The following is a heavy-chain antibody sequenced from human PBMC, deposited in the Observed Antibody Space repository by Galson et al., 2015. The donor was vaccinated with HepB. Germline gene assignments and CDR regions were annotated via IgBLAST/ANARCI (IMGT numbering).Heavy chain of an antibody. CDR2: ISTYDGNT. J-gene: IGHJ4*02. Sequence: VKVSCKASGYTFSSFDISWVRQAPGQELEWMGWISTYDGNTKYAQKFQRRLTMSTDPSTSTAYMGLRSLGSDDAAVYYCAGDRDVAVAGGDYYDYWGQGTLVTVSS. CDR1: GYTFSSFD. V-gene: IGHV1-18*04. D-gene: IGHD2-15*01. CDR3: AGDRDVAVAGGDYYDY.